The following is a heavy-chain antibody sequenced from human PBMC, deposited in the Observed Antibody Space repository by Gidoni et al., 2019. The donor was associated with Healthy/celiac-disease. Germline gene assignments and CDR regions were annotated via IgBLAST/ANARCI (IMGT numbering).Heavy chain of an antibody. CDR3: ARSYYYDSSGYYGY. V-gene: IGHV3-30*01. CDR2: ISYDGSNK. CDR1: GFTFSSYA. Sequence: QVQLVESGGGVVQPGRSLRLSCAASGFTFSSYAMHWVRQAPGKGLEWVAVISYDGSNKYYADSVKGRFTISRDNSKNTLYLQMNSLRAEDTAVYYCARSYYYDSSGYYGYWGQGTLVTVSS. J-gene: IGHJ4*02. D-gene: IGHD3-22*01.